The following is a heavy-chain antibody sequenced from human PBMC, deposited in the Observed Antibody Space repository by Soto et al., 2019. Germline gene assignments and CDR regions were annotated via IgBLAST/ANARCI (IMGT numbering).Heavy chain of an antibody. CDR1: GFTFSSYA. D-gene: IGHD6-19*01. V-gene: IGHV3-23*01. Sequence: EVQLLESGGGLVQPGGSLRLSCEASGFTFSSYAMSWVRQAPGKGLEWVSVISGSVGTTYYADSVKGRFTISRDNSKNTRYLQMNNLRAEDTAVYYCAKDHLFSGWTSGGYFDYWGQGALVTVSS. J-gene: IGHJ4*02. CDR2: ISGSVGTT. CDR3: AKDHLFSGWTSGGYFDY.